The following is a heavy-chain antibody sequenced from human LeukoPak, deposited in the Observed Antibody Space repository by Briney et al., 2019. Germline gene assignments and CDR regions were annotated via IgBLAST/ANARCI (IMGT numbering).Heavy chain of an antibody. CDR1: QFTF. J-gene: IGHJ3*01. CDR3: ATGRDYASTY. V-gene: IGHV3-30*02. Sequence: GGSLRRSCAVSQFTFMDWDRQAPGKGLEWVAFIHSDGSNKHYADSVKGRFTFSRDISKNTLYLQMTSLRVEDTGVYYCATGRDYASTYWGQGTMVTVSS. D-gene: IGHD3-16*01. CDR2: IHSDGSNK.